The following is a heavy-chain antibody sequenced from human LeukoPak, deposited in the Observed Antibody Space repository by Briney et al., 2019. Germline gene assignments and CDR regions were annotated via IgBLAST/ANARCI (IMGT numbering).Heavy chain of an antibody. Sequence: DPGGSLRLSCAASGFTFSSYGMHWVRQAPGKGLVWVSRINRDGSITSYGDSVKGRFTISRDNAKNTLYLQMSSLRAEDTAVYYCAKENYYGMDAWGQGTTVTVSS. V-gene: IGHV3-74*01. CDR2: INRDGSIT. J-gene: IGHJ6*02. CDR1: GFTFSSYG. CDR3: AKENYYGMDA.